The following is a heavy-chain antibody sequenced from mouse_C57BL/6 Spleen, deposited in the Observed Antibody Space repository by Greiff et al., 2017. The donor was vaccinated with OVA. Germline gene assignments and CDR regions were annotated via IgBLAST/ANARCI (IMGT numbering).Heavy chain of an antibody. D-gene: IGHD1-1*01. J-gene: IGHJ1*03. V-gene: IGHV1-52*01. CDR1: GYTFTSYW. CDR2: IDPSDSET. Sequence: QVQLQQSGAELVRPGSSVKLSCKASGYTFTSYWMHWVKQRPIQGLEWIGNIDPSDSETHYNQKFKDKATLTVDKSSSTAYMQLSSLTSEDSAVYYCARGDYYGSSYRYFDVWGTGTTVTVSS. CDR3: ARGDYYGSSYRYFDV.